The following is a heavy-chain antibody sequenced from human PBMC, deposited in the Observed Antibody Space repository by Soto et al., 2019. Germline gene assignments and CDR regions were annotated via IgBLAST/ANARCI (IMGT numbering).Heavy chain of an antibody. CDR2: IIPIFGTA. CDR1: GGTFSSYA. Sequence: QVQLVQSGAEVKKPGSSVKVSCNASGGTFSSYAISWVRQAPGQVLEWMGWIIPIFGTANYAQKFQGRVTITADKSTSTGYMELSSLRSEDTAVYYCARGEITMVRGGYYYYGMDVWGQGTTVTVSS. J-gene: IGHJ6*02. V-gene: IGHV1-69*06. CDR3: ARGEITMVRGGYYYYGMDV. D-gene: IGHD3-10*01.